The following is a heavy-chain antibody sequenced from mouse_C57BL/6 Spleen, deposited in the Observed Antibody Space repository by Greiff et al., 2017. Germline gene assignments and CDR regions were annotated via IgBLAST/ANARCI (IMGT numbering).Heavy chain of an antibody. CDR2: IWSGGST. CDR3: ASPAMGGDKAYWYFDV. V-gene: IGHV2-2*01. J-gene: IGHJ1*03. D-gene: IGHD1-1*02. Sequence: VQLQQSGPGLVQPSQSLSITCTVSGFSLTSYGVHWVRQSPGKGLEWLGVIWSGGSTDYNAAFISRLSISKDNSKSQVFFKMNSLQADDTAIYYCASPAMGGDKAYWYFDVWGTGITVTVSS. CDR1: GFSLTSYG.